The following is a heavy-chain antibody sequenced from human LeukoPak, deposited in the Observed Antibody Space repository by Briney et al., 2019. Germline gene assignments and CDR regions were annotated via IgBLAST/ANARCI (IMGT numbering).Heavy chain of an antibody. Sequence: PGGSLGHSCAASGFTFSSYAMHWVRQAPGKGLEWVAVISYDGSNKYYADSVKGRFTISRDNSKNTLYLQMNSLRAEDTAVYYCARTSTYSSGWLFDYWGQGTLVTVSS. CDR1: GFTFSSYA. V-gene: IGHV3-30*04. CDR2: ISYDGSNK. D-gene: IGHD6-19*01. J-gene: IGHJ4*02. CDR3: ARTSTYSSGWLFDY.